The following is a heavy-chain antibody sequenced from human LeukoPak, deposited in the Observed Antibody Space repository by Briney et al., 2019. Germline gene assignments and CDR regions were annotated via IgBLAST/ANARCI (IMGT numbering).Heavy chain of an antibody. CDR2: IREDGNKE. D-gene: IGHD1-26*01. Sequence: GGSLRLSCLASDFIFTKYWMTWVRQAPGKGLEWVANIREDGNKENYIGSVRGRFSISRDNAKNSLYLQMNSLRAEDSAVYYCARDEVGGPLKYWGQGVLVTVSS. J-gene: IGHJ4*02. CDR3: ARDEVGGPLKY. CDR1: DFIFTKYW. V-gene: IGHV3-7*01.